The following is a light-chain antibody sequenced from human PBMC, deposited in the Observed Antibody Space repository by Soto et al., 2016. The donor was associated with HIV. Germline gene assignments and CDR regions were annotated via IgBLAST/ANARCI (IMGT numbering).Light chain of an antibody. Sequence: SYELTQSPSVSVSPGQTARIICSGDALTKQHIYWYQQKPGQAPVLVIYKDNERPSGIPERFSGSSSGTTVTLTVSGVQAEDEADYYCQSADSSGSYVIFGGGTKLTVV. CDR3: QSADSSGSYVI. CDR1: ALTKQH. V-gene: IGLV3-25*03. CDR2: KDN. J-gene: IGLJ2*01.